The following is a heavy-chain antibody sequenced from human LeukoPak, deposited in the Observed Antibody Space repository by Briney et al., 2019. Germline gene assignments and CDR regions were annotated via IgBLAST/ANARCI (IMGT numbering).Heavy chain of an antibody. J-gene: IGHJ5*02. Sequence: SETLSLTCTVSGAPIPYSGPYYWSWIRQPAGKRLEYIGSVYSSGKTYYNPSLQTRVSVSLDRSRNQFSLSLYSSTAADTAVYYCARGISTTLSHSWFDPWGQGTLVTVSS. D-gene: IGHD1-1*01. CDR1: GAPIPYSGPYY. CDR2: VYSSGKT. CDR3: ARGISTTLSHSWFDP. V-gene: IGHV4-39*07.